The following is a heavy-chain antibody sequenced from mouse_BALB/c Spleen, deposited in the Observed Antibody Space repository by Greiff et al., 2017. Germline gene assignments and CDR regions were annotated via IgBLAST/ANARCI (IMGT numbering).Heavy chain of an antibody. CDR2: IDPANGNT. J-gene: IGHJ4*01. V-gene: IGHV14-3*02. CDR3: ARWEWQKGNAMDY. D-gene: IGHD1-3*01. CDR1: GFNIKDYY. Sequence: EVQLQQSGAELVRSGASVKLSCTASGFNIKDYYMHWVKQRPEQGLEWIGRIDPANGNTKYDPKFQGKATITADTSSNTAYLQLSSLTSEDTAVYYCARWEWQKGNAMDYWGQGTSVTVSS.